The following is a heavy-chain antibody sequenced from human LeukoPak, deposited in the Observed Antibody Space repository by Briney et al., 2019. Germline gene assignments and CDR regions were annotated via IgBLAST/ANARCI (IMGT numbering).Heavy chain of an antibody. CDR1: GYTFTGYY. V-gene: IGHV1-2*02. J-gene: IGHJ6*02. Sequence: ASVKVSCKASGYTFTGYYMHWVRQAPGQGLEWMGWINPNSGGTNYAQKFQGRVTMTRDTSISTAYMELSRLRSDETAVYYCARAAYYDFWSDYYYYGMDVWGQGTTVTVSS. CDR2: INPNSGGT. D-gene: IGHD3-3*01. CDR3: ARAAYYDFWSDYYYYGMDV.